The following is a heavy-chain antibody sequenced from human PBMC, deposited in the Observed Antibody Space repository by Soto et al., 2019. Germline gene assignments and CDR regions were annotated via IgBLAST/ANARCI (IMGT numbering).Heavy chain of an antibody. Sequence: PSETLSLTCAVYGGSFSGYYWSWIRQPPGKGLEWIGEINHSGSTNYNPSLKSRVTISVDTSKNQFSLKLSSVTAADTAVYYCARGRVDYGNYYYYYGMDVWGQGTTVTVSS. CDR3: ARGRVDYGNYYYYYGMDV. CDR1: GGSFSGYY. CDR2: INHSGST. J-gene: IGHJ6*02. D-gene: IGHD4-17*01. V-gene: IGHV4-34*01.